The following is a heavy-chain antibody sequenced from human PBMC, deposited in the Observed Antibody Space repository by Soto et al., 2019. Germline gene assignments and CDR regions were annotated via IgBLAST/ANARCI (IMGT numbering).Heavy chain of an antibody. CDR1: GGSISSYY. V-gene: IGHV4-59*01. D-gene: IGHD4-17*01. Sequence: ASETLSLTCTVSGGSISSYYWSWIRQPPGKGLEWIGYIYYSGSTNYNPSLKSRVTISVDTSKNQFSLKLSSVTAADTAVYYCARAYGGTAFDYWGQGTRVTVSS. J-gene: IGHJ4*02. CDR2: IYYSGST. CDR3: ARAYGGTAFDY.